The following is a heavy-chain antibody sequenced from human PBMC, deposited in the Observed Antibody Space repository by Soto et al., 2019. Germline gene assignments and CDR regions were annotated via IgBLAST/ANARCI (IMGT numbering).Heavy chain of an antibody. CDR2: ISSGSTYI. V-gene: IGHV3-21*01. D-gene: IGHD2-21*01. Sequence: EVQLVESGGDLVKPGGSLRLSCIDFGFMFSSYSMIWVRQSPGKGLEWVSAISSGSTYIYYADSVKGRFTISRDTAKKSVYLQMNSLSADYTAIYYCARGGGEIAGHLDYWGQGTLVTVSS. CDR3: ARGGGEIAGHLDY. J-gene: IGHJ4*02. CDR1: GFMFSSYS.